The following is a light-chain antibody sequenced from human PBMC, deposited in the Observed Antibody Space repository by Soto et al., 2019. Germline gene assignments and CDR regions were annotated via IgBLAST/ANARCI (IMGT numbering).Light chain of an antibody. V-gene: IGLV2-14*03. J-gene: IGLJ1*01. CDR1: SSDDGGFNY. CDR2: DVS. CDR3: ASYTTSSTYV. Sequence: QSVLTQPASVSGSPGQSIAISCTGTSSDDGGFNYVSWYQQHPGKAPKFMIYDVSSRPSGVSDRFSGSKSGNTASLTISGLQAEDEAYYYCASYTTSSTYVFGTGTSHRP.